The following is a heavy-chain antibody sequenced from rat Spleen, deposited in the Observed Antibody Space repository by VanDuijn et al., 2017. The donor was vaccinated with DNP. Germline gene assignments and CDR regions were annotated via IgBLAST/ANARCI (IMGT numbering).Heavy chain of an antibody. J-gene: IGHJ2*01. CDR3: TRRIHYYDGTPGYFDY. CDR2: IIHDGSSI. Sequence: EVQLVETGGGLMQPGGSLKLSCAASGFTLTNYGMAWVRQAPTKGLEWVATIIHDGSSIYYRDSVKGRFTISRDNAKSTLYLQMDSLRSEDTATYYCTRRIHYYDGTPGYFDYWGQRVMVTVSS. CDR1: GFTLTNYG. D-gene: IGHD1-12*02. V-gene: IGHV5-29*01.